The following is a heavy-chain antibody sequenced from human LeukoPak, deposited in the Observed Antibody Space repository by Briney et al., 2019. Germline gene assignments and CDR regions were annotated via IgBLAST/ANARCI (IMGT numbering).Heavy chain of an antibody. CDR3: ARDRRGGYDWSFDY. CDR2: VWYDGRHK. J-gene: IGHJ4*02. CDR1: GFTFTSYG. V-gene: IGHV3-33*01. D-gene: IGHD5-12*01. Sequence: PGGSLRLSCAASGFTFTSYGMHWVRQAPGKGQEWVAVVWYDGRHKYYADSVKGRFTISRDNSKNTLYLQMDSLRAEDTAVYYCARDRRGGYDWSFDYWGQGTLVTVSS.